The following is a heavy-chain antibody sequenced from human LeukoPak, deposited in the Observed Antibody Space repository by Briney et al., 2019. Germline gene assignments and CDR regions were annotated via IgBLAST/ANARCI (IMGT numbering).Heavy chain of an antibody. CDR2: ISSSSSYI. V-gene: IGHV3-21*01. CDR1: GFTFSNAW. J-gene: IGHJ4*02. CDR3: ARDHSSGYYSDFDY. D-gene: IGHD3-22*01. Sequence: GGSLRLSCAASGFTFSNAWMSWVRQAPGKGLEWVSSISSSSSYIYYADSVKGRFTISRDNAKNSLYLQMNSLRAEDTAVYYCARDHSSGYYSDFDYWGQGTLVTVSS.